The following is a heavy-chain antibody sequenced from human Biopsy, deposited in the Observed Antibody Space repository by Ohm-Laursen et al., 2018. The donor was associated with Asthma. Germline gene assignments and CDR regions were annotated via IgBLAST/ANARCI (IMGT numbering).Heavy chain of an antibody. V-gene: IGHV4-31*03. J-gene: IGHJ6*02. CDR1: GYSISNGGYY. CDR3: ARDYYDFWNRSVYTYFGMDV. CDR2: IYHRGNT. D-gene: IGHD3-3*01. Sequence: PSETLSLTCSVSGYSISNGGYYWTWVRQRPGKGLEWIGNIYHRGNTKYNPSLKRRLSFSVDTSKNQFSLKLSSVTAADTAIYFCARDYYDFWNRSVYTYFGMDVWGRGTTVVVSS.